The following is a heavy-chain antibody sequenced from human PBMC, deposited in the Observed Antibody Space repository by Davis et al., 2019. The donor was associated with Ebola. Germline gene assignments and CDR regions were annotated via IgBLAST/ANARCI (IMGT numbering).Heavy chain of an antibody. CDR2: TYYNSKWFH. J-gene: IGHJ4*02. CDR3: ASGWLRTYFDY. Sequence: PSETLSLTCAISGDSVSINSAGWNWIRQSPSRGLEWLGRTYYNSKWFHDYAPSVKTRITINADTSKNLFSLQLSSVNPEDTAVYYCASGWLRTYFDYWGQGALVTVSS. CDR1: GDSVSINSAG. V-gene: IGHV6-1*01. D-gene: IGHD5-12*01.